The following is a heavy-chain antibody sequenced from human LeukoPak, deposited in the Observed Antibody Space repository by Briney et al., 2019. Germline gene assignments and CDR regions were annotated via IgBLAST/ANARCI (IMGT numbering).Heavy chain of an antibody. CDR1: GGSISSSNW. J-gene: IGHJ6*02. CDR2: IYHRGST. Sequence: SGTLSLTCAVSGGSISSSNWWSWVRQPPGKGQEWIGEIYHRGSTNYNPSLKSRVTISVDKSKNQFSLKLSSVTAADTAVYYCARAGRFWDTAMVTDYYYGMDVWGQGTTVTVSS. D-gene: IGHD5-18*01. V-gene: IGHV4-4*02. CDR3: ARAGRFWDTAMVTDYYYGMDV.